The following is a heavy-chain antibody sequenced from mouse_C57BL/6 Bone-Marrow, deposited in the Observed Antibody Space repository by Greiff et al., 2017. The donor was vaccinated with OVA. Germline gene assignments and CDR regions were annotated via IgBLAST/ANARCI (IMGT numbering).Heavy chain of an antibody. Sequence: QVQLQQSGAELVKPGASVKLSCKASGYTFTEYTIHWVKQRSGQGLEWIGWFYPGSGSIKYNEKFKDKATLTADKSSSTVYMELSRLTSEDSAVYFCARHEGAYYGSSPLYFDYWGQGTTLTVSS. CDR2: FYPGSGSI. D-gene: IGHD1-1*01. V-gene: IGHV1-62-2*01. J-gene: IGHJ2*01. CDR3: ARHEGAYYGSSPLYFDY. CDR1: GYTFTEYT.